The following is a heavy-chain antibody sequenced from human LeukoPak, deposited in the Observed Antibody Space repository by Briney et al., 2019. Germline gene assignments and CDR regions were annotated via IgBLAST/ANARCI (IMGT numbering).Heavy chain of an antibody. CDR2: IYYGGST. Sequence: SETLSLTCTVSGGSISSSSYYWGWIRQPPGKGLEWIGYIYYGGSTNYNPSLKSRVTISVDTSKNQFSLKLSSVTAADTAVYYCARYSNYVGYWGQGTLVTVSS. D-gene: IGHD4-11*01. CDR1: GGSISSSSYY. V-gene: IGHV4-61*05. CDR3: ARYSNYVGY. J-gene: IGHJ4*02.